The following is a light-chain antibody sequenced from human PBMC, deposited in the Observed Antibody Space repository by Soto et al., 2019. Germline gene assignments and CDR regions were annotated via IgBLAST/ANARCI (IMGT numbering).Light chain of an antibody. CDR1: QNINNY. V-gene: IGKV1-33*01. Sequence: DIQMTQSPSSLSASVGDRVTITCQASQNINNYLNWYQQKPGRAPKLLIYDASNLEAGVPSRFRGSGSGTDFTFTISRLQPEDIATYYCQQFGDLTFIFGQGTRLEIK. CDR3: QQFGDLTFI. CDR2: DAS. J-gene: IGKJ5*01.